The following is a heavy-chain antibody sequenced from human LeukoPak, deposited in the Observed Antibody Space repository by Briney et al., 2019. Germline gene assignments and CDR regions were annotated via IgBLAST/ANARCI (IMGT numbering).Heavy chain of an antibody. D-gene: IGHD3-10*01. CDR2: IYYSGTT. Sequence: SETLSLTCTVSGGSISSYYWNWIRQPPGKGLEWIGYIYYSGTTNYNPSLKSRVTMSVDTSRNQFSLKLSSVTAADTAVYYCARDPGYYGSGSRGAFDSWGQGTLVTVSS. CDR3: ARDPGYYGSGSRGAFDS. V-gene: IGHV4-59*12. CDR1: GGSISSYY. J-gene: IGHJ4*02.